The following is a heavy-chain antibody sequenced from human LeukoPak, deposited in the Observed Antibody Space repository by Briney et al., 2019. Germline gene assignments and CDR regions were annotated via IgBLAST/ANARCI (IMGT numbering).Heavy chain of an antibody. Sequence: ASVKVSCKASGNTFTSYYLHWVRQAPGQGLEWMGIINPSGGSPNYAQKFQGRVTMTRDTSTSTVYMELRSLRSADTALYYCAREFVGGRSGELGYWGQGTLVTVSS. V-gene: IGHV1-46*01. J-gene: IGHJ4*02. CDR1: GNTFTSYY. CDR3: AREFVGGRSGELGY. D-gene: IGHD3-10*01. CDR2: INPSGGSP.